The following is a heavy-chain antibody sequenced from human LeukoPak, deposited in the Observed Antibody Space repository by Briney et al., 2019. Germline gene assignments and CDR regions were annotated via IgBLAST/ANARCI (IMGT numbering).Heavy chain of an antibody. J-gene: IGHJ4*02. CDR2: FGHSGTI. Sequence: GGSLRLSCAASGFHFSAYDMHWVRQAPGEGLEWVAYFGHSGTIHYADSVRGRFTISRDNAKNSLHLQMNSLRADDTAVYYCAGYGDYPHWGQGTPVTVSS. V-gene: IGHV3-69-1*01. CDR1: GFHFSAYD. D-gene: IGHD4-17*01. CDR3: AGYGDYPH.